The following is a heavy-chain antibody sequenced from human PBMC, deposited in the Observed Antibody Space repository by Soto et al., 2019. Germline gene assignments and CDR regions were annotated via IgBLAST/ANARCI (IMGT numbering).Heavy chain of an antibody. D-gene: IGHD3-3*01. CDR2: VWYDGNSK. J-gene: IGHJ6*02. CDR1: GFTLSHFY. V-gene: IGHV3-33*01. Sequence: GGSLRLSCAASGFTLSHFYMHWVRQAPGKGLEWVAVVWYDGNSKYYADSVNGRFTVSRDDSENTVSLQMNSLRAEDTAVYYCGRESPHRMVFGLPIMGPNGMDVWGQGTTVTVSS. CDR3: GRESPHRMVFGLPIMGPNGMDV.